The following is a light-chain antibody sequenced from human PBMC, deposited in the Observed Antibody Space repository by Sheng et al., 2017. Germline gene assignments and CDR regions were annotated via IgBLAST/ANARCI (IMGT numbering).Light chain of an antibody. CDR2: GVS. V-gene: IGKV3-20*01. Sequence: EIVLTQSPGTLSLSPGERATLSCRASQKFSSSYLAWYQQKPGQAPRLLIFGVSNRATGIPDRFSGSGSGTYFTLTISRLEPEDFAVYYCQQYDSTASFGQGTRLEIK. J-gene: IGKJ5*01. CDR1: QKFSSSY. CDR3: QQYDSTAS.